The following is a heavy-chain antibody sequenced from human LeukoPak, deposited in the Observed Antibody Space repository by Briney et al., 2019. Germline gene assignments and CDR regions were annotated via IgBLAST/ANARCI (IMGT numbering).Heavy chain of an antibody. Sequence: PGGSLRLSCAASGFTFSSYAMSWVRQAPGKGLEWVSAISGSGGSTYYADSVKGRFTISRDNSKNTLYLQMNSLRAEDTAVYYCARAFTWDYDRGCFNNWGQGTLVTVSS. D-gene: IGHD3-22*01. CDR1: GFTFSSYA. J-gene: IGHJ4*02. CDR2: ISGSGGST. V-gene: IGHV3-23*01. CDR3: ARAFTWDYDRGCFNN.